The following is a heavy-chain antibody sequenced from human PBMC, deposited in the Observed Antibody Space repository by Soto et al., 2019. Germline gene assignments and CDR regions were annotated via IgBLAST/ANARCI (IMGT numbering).Heavy chain of an antibody. J-gene: IGHJ5*02. D-gene: IGHD3-10*01. CDR3: ARAHKLWSRPNWFDP. CDR2: IYYSGST. CDR1: GGSISSGGYY. V-gene: IGHV4-31*03. Sequence: SETLSLTCTVSGGSISSGGYYWSWIRQHPGKGLEWIGYIYYSGSTYYNPSLKSRVTISVDTSKNQFSLKLSSVTAADTAVYYCARAHKLWSRPNWFDPWGQGTLVTVSS.